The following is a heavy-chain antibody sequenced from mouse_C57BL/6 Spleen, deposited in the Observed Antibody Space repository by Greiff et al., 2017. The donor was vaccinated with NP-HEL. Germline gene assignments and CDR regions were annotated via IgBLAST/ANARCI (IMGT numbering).Heavy chain of an antibody. CDR2: ISSGSSTI. V-gene: IGHV5-17*01. CDR1: GFPFSDYG. D-gene: IGHD1-1*01. CDR3: ARGSITTVVAPYAMDY. Sequence: EVQRVESGGGLVKPGGSLKLSCAASGFPFSDYGMHWVRQAPEKGLEWVAYISSGSSTIYSADTVKGRFTISIDNAKNTLFLQMTSLRSEDTAMYYCARGSITTVVAPYAMDYWGQGTSVTVSS. J-gene: IGHJ4*01.